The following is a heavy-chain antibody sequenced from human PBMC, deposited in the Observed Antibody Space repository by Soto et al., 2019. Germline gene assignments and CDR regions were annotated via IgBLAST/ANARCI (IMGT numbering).Heavy chain of an antibody. D-gene: IGHD6-13*01. V-gene: IGHV4-34*01. CDR3: ASGLAAALYYFDY. CDR1: GGSFSGYY. Sequence: SETLSLTCAVYGGSFSGYYWSWIRQPPGKGLEWIGEINHSGSTNYNPSLKSRVTISVDTSKNQFSLKLSSVTAADAAVYYCASGLAAALYYFDYWVQGTLVTVSS. J-gene: IGHJ4*02. CDR2: INHSGST.